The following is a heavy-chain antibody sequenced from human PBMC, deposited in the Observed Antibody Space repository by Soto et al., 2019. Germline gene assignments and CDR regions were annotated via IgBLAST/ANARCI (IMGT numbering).Heavy chain of an antibody. D-gene: IGHD3-22*01. CDR2: IDHSDSYT. V-gene: IGHV5-10-1*01. Sequence: RESLKISCKGSGYSFTSYWISCVRQMPGKGLEWMGRIDHSDSYTNYSPSFPGHVTISADKSIRTAYLQWSSMKASDTAMYYWASHLSGVVVYWGQGTLVTVSS. CDR3: ASHLSGVVVY. CDR1: GYSFTSYW. J-gene: IGHJ4*02.